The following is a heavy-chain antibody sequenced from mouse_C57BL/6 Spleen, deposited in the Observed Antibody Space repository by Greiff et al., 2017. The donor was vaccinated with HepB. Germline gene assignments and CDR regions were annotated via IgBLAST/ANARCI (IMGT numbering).Heavy chain of an antibody. V-gene: IGHV1-50*01. D-gene: IGHD1-1*01. CDR3: ARRYGSSLAWFAY. J-gene: IGHJ3*01. Sequence: QVQLQQPGAELVKPGASVKLSCKASGYTFTSYWMQWVKQRPGQGLEWIGEIDPSDSYTNYNQKFKGKATLTVDTSSSTAYMQLSSLTSEYSAVYYCARRYGSSLAWFAYWGQGTLVTVSA. CDR1: GYTFTSYW. CDR2: IDPSDSYT.